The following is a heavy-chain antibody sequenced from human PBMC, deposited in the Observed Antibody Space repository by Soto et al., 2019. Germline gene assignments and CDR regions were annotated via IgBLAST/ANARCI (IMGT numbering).Heavy chain of an antibody. CDR2: FDPEDGET. J-gene: IGHJ5*02. V-gene: IGHV1-24*01. CDR1: GYTLTELS. CDR3: ATVGQQKGGNWFDP. D-gene: IGHD6-13*01. Sequence: ASVKVSCKVSGYTLTELSMHWVRQAPGKGLEWMGGFDPEDGETIYAQKFQGRVTMTEDTSTDPAYMELSSLRSEDTAVYYCATVGQQKGGNWFDPWGQGTLVTVSS.